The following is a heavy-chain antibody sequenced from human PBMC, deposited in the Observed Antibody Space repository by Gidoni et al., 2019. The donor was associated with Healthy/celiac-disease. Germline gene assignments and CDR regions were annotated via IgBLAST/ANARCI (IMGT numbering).Heavy chain of an antibody. Sequence: QLQLQESGSGLGKPSQTLSLTCAVAGGSISSGGYSWSWLRQPPGKGLEWIGYIYHSGSTYSNPSLKSRVTISVDRSKTQFSLKLSSVTAADTAVYYCARVEGFGEYWDAFDIWGQGTMVTFSS. J-gene: IGHJ3*02. D-gene: IGHD3-10*01. CDR1: GGSISSGGYS. CDR3: ARVEGFGEYWDAFDI. V-gene: IGHV4-30-2*01. CDR2: IYHSGST.